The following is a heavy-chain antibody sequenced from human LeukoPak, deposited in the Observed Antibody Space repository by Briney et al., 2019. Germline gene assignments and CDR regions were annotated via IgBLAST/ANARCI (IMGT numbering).Heavy chain of an antibody. CDR2: IYYSGTT. CDR3: ASTPLGATRPFDY. D-gene: IGHD5-12*01. CDR1: GGSMSSGTYY. V-gene: IGHV4-39*01. J-gene: IGHJ4*02. Sequence: SETLSLTCTASGGSMSSGTYYWGWIRQPPGKGLEWIGTIYYSGTTYYNPSLKSRVTISIDTSNNQFSLKLSSVTAADTAVYYCASTPLGATRPFDYWGQGTLVTVSS.